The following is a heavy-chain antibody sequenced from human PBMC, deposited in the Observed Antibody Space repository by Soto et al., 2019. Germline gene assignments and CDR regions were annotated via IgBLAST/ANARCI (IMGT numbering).Heavy chain of an antibody. Sequence: EVQLLESGGNLVQPGGSLRLSCAASGFTFSSFAMSWVRQAPGKGLEWVSVIGTSASITAYADSVRGRFTISRDNSKNTLYLQMNSLRAEDTAVYYCEARGSGWYHWGGQGTLVTVSS. J-gene: IGHJ4*02. V-gene: IGHV3-23*01. CDR2: IGTSASIT. CDR3: EARGSGWYHW. D-gene: IGHD6-19*01. CDR1: GFTFSSFA.